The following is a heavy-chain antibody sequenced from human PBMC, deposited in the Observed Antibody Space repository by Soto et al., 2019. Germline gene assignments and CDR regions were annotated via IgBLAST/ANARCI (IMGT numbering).Heavy chain of an antibody. CDR3: AKDLFDYGNYDYFGH. CDR2: ISGSGGSI. CDR1: GFDFNNYA. D-gene: IGHD4-4*01. Sequence: PGGSLRLSCTASGFDFNNYAMSWVRQAPGRGLEWVSSISGSGGSIYYADSVEGRFTISRDNSKNTLFLQMNGLTAGDTAVYYCAKDLFDYGNYDYFGHWGQGALVTVS. V-gene: IGHV3-23*01. J-gene: IGHJ5*02.